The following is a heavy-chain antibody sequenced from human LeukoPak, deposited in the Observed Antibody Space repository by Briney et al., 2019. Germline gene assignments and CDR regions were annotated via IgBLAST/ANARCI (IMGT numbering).Heavy chain of an antibody. CDR2: ISYDGSNK. Sequence: GRSLTLSCPASGFTLSSYGMHWVRQAPGKGLEGVAVISYDGSNKYYADSVKGRFTIARDNSKNTLYLQMNSLRAEHTAVYYCASQGDCSSTSCYPYFQHWGQGTLVTVSS. V-gene: IGHV3-30*03. CDR1: GFTLSSYG. CDR3: ASQGDCSSTSCYPYFQH. J-gene: IGHJ1*01. D-gene: IGHD2-2*01.